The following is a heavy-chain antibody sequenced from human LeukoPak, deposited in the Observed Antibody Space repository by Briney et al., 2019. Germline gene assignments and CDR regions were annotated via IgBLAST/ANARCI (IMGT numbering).Heavy chain of an antibody. CDR2: IYYSGST. CDR3: ARQTRRLVGFFDY. J-gene: IGHJ4*02. Sequence: SETLSLTCTVSGDSINNYYWGWIRQPPGKGLEWIGSIYYSGSTYYNPSLKSRVTISVDTSKNQFSLKLSSVTAADTAVYYCARQTRRLVGFFDYWGQGTLVTVSS. CDR1: GDSINNYY. V-gene: IGHV4-39*01. D-gene: IGHD6-19*01.